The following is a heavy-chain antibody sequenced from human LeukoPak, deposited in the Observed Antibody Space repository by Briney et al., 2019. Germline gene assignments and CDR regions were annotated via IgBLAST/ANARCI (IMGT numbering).Heavy chain of an antibody. Sequence: KPGASVKVSCKASGYTFTGYYMHWLRQATGQGLEWMGWINPNSGGTNYTQKFQGRVTMTRDTSISTAYMELSRLRSDDTAVYYCAREDCSSTSCNDAFDIWGQGTMVTVSS. D-gene: IGHD2-2*01. J-gene: IGHJ3*02. CDR2: INPNSGGT. CDR1: GYTFTGYY. CDR3: AREDCSSTSCNDAFDI. V-gene: IGHV1-2*02.